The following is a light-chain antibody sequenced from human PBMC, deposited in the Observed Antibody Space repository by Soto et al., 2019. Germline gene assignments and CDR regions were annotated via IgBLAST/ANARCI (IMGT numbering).Light chain of an antibody. V-gene: IGKV3-15*01. J-gene: IGKJ4*01. CDR1: QSVNSY. CDR3: QQYNQWPLT. CDR2: GAP. Sequence: ETVMTQSPATLSVSPGERATLSCRAGQSVNSYLAWYQQKPGQVPRLLIRGAPARATGIPARFSGSGSGTEFTLTISSLQSEDFAVYYCQQYNQWPLTFGGGTKV.